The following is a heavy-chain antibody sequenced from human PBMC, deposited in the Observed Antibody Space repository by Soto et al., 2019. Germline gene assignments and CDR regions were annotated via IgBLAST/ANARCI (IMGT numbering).Heavy chain of an antibody. V-gene: IGHV3-21*01. J-gene: IGHJ4*02. CDR2: ITSTSNYI. D-gene: IGHD3-10*01. Sequence: EVQLVESGGALVKPGGSLRLSCAASGLTISGYSMNWVRQAPGKGLEWVSSITSTSNYIYYADSVKGRFTISRDNARNSLYLHMDGLRAEDTAVYYCVRDGNTMVRGVIQFDYWGQGTLVTVSS. CDR1: GLTISGYS. CDR3: VRDGNTMVRGVIQFDY.